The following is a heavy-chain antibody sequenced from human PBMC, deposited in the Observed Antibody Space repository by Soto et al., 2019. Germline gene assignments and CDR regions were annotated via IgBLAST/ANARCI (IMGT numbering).Heavy chain of an antibody. V-gene: IGHV3-49*05. D-gene: IGHD6-19*01. Sequence: EVQLVESGGGLVKPGRSLRLSCTASGFTFGDYAMSWFRQAPGKGLEWVGFIRSKAYGGTTEYAASVKGRFTISRDDSKSIAYLQMNSLKTEDTAVYYCTRPVAGSYYYYGMDVWGQGTTVTVSS. J-gene: IGHJ6*02. CDR2: IRSKAYGGTT. CDR1: GFTFGDYA. CDR3: TRPVAGSYYYYGMDV.